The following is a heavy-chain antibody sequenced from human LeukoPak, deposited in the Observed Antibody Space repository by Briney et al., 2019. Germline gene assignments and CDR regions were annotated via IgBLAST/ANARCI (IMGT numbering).Heavy chain of an antibody. Sequence: SETLSLTCTVSSGSISTYYWSWIRQPPGKGLEWIGYISHSGSTNYNPPLKSRVTISIDTSKNQISLKLSSVTAADTAVYYCAKVSTSGWYFDYWGQGTLVTVSS. D-gene: IGHD6-19*01. J-gene: IGHJ4*02. V-gene: IGHV4-59*01. CDR3: AKVSTSGWYFDY. CDR1: SGSISTYY. CDR2: ISHSGST.